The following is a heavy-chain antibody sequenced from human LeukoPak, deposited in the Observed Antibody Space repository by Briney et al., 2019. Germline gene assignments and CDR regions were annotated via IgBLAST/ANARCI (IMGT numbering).Heavy chain of an antibody. CDR2: IYTSGST. Sequence: SETLSLTCTVSGGSISSYYWSWIRQPAGKGLEWIGHIYTSGSTNYNPSLKSRVTMSVDTSKNQFSLKLSSVTAADTAVYYCARESYYDSRNPYYFDYWGQGTLVTVSS. V-gene: IGHV4-4*07. CDR1: GGSISSYY. CDR3: ARESYYDSRNPYYFDY. J-gene: IGHJ4*02. D-gene: IGHD3-22*01.